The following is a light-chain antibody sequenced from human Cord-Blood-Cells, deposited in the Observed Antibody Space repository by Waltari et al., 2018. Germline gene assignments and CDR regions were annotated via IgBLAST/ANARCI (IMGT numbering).Light chain of an antibody. J-gene: IGLJ2*01. CDR2: QDS. V-gene: IGLV3-1*01. CDR1: KWGDTY. CDR3: RARDSSTVV. Sequence: SYELTQPPSVSVSPGQTARITCSGDKWGDTYACWYQQKPGQYPVLVIYQDSKRPSGLPERFSGSNPRNTATLTISGTQAMDEADYYCRARDSSTVVFGGGTTLTVL.